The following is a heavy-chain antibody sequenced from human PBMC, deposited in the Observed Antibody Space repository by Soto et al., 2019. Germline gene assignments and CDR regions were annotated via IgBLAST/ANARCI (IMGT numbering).Heavy chain of an antibody. Sequence: SETLSLTCTVSGGSISSGGYSWSWIRQPPGKGLEWIGYIYYSGSTNYNPSLKSRVTISVDTSKNQFSLKLSSVTAADTAVYYCAREISTYAFDIWGQGTMVTVSS. J-gene: IGHJ3*02. V-gene: IGHV4-61*08. D-gene: IGHD3-16*02. CDR3: AREISTYAFDI. CDR2: IYYSGST. CDR1: GGSISSGGYS.